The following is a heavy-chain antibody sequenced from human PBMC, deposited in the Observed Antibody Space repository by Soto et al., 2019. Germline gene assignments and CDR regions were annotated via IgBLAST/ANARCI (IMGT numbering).Heavy chain of an antibody. CDR1: GGSFSGYY. D-gene: IGHD2-15*01. V-gene: IGHV4-34*01. J-gene: IGHJ4*02. Sequence: QVQLQQWGAGLLKPSETLSLTCAVYGGSFSGYYWSWIRQPPGKGLEWIGEINHSGSTNYNPSLKSRVTISVDTAKNQCSLKLSSVTAADTAVYYCARCRRSGGSFKLSGLVDYWGQGTLVTVSS. CDR2: INHSGST. CDR3: ARCRRSGGSFKLSGLVDY.